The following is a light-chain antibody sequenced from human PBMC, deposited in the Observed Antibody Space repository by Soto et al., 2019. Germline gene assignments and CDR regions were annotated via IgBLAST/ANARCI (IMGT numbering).Light chain of an antibody. V-gene: IGKV1-8*01. CDR2: AAS. Sequence: AIRMTQSPSSLSASTGDRVTITCRASQGISSYLAWYQQKPGKAPKLLIYAASTLQSGVPSRFSGSGSGTDFTLPIRCLQSEDFATYYCQQYYSYPRTFGQGTKV. CDR3: QQYYSYPRT. J-gene: IGKJ1*01. CDR1: QGISSY.